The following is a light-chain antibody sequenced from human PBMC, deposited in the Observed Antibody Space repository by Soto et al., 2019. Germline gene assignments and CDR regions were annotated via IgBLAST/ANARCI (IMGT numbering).Light chain of an antibody. J-gene: IGKJ1*01. Sequence: EVVMTQFPATLSVSPGERATLSCRASQSVNIYLAWYQQKPGQAPRLLIYGASTRATGIPAKFSGGGSGTEFTLTISSLQSEDFAIYYCQQYKNGWTFGQGTKVDI. V-gene: IGKV3-15*01. CDR2: GAS. CDR3: QQYKNGWT. CDR1: QSVNIY.